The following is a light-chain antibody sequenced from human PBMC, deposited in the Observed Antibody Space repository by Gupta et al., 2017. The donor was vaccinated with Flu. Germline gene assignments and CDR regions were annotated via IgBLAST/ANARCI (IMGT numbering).Light chain of an antibody. J-gene: IGKJ2*01. CDR3: MQGTHWPYT. CDR1: HSLIYTDGNTY. CDR2: KVS. V-gene: IGKV2-30*01. Sequence: ISCWSSHSLIYTDGNTYLNWFHQRPGQSPRRLIYKVSDRDSGVPDRFSGNGSDTDFTLKISRVEADDVGVYYCMQGTHWPYTFGQGTKLEI.